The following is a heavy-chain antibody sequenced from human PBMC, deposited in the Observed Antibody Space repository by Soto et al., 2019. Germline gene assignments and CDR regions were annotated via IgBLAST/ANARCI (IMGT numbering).Heavy chain of an antibody. CDR3: ARGRPLDYDSSGYRPRSLDY. D-gene: IGHD3-22*01. V-gene: IGHV1-18*01. J-gene: IGHJ4*02. CDR1: GYTFTSYG. CDR2: ISAYNGNT. Sequence: ASVKVSCKASGYTFTSYGISWVRQAPGQGLEWMGWISAYNGNTNYAQKLQGRVTMTTDTSTSTAYMELRSLRSDDTAVYYCARGRPLDYDSSGYRPRSLDYWGQGTLVTVSS.